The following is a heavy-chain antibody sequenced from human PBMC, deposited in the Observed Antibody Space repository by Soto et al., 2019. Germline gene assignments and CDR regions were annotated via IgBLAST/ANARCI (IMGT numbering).Heavy chain of an antibody. V-gene: IGHV1-18*01. D-gene: IGHD2-15*01. Sequence: QVQLVQSGAEVKKPGASVKVSCKASGYTFTSYGISWVRQAPGQGLEWMGWISAYNGNTNYAQKLQGRGTRTTDTSTSTAYMELGILRSDDTAVYYCARGITPRKDCSGGSCYSDAFDIWGQGTMVTVSS. CDR2: ISAYNGNT. J-gene: IGHJ3*02. CDR1: GYTFTSYG. CDR3: ARGITPRKDCSGGSCYSDAFDI.